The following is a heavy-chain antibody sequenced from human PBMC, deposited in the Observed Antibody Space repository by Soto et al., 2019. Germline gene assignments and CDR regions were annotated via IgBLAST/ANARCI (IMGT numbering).Heavy chain of an antibody. D-gene: IGHD6-19*01. CDR1: G. V-gene: IGHV3-33*01. CDR3: AIAMAGKWHPWAY. J-gene: IGHJ4*01. Sequence: GTHRVNQAPGKGLEWVSVIWYDGSNTYQGESVKGRFTMSRDISKNTLYLQMDSLRPGDTAVYYCAIAMAGKWHPWAYWGHGTLVTVSS. CDR2: IWYDGSNT.